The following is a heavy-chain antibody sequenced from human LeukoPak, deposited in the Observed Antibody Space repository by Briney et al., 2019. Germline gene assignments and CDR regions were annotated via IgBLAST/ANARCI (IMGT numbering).Heavy chain of an antibody. V-gene: IGHV1-2*02. J-gene: IGHJ3*02. CDR2: INPNSVCT. Sequence: ASVKVSCKASGYTFTGYYMHLVRQAPGQALEWMGWINPNSVCTNYAQKFQGRVTMTRDTSISTAYMELSRLRSDDTAVYYCARDTPRLYDAFDIWGQGTMVTVSS. CDR1: GYTFTGYY. CDR3: ARDTPRLYDAFDI. D-gene: IGHD2-2*02.